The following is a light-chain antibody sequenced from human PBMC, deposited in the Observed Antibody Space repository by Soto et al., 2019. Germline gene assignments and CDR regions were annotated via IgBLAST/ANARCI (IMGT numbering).Light chain of an antibody. CDR1: QTITNF. Sequence: DIQMTQSPSSLSASVGDRVTITCRASQTITNFLNWYQQKPGRAPKLLIYQASTLQTGVPSRFSGSGYGTDFSLTIASLQPEDFATYFCQQSDSIPSTFGPGTKVDVK. CDR3: QQSDSIPST. CDR2: QAS. V-gene: IGKV1-39*01. J-gene: IGKJ3*01.